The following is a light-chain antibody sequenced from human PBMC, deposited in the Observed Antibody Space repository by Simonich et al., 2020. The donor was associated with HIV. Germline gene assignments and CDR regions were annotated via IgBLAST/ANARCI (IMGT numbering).Light chain of an antibody. J-gene: IGLJ3*02. V-gene: IGLV1-47*01. CDR3: AAWDDSLSGWV. CDR1: SSNIGSNY. CDR2: RNN. Sequence: QSVLTQPPSASGTPGQRVTISCSGSSSNIGSNYVYWYQQLSGTAPKLLIYRNNQRPSGVPDRCSGSKSGTSASLAISGLRSEDEADYYCAAWDDSLSGWVFGGGTKLTVL.